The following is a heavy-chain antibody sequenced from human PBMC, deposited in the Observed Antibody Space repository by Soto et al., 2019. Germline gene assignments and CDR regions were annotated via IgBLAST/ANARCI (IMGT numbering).Heavy chain of an antibody. D-gene: IGHD2-15*01. CDR1: ELTFRSYA. J-gene: IGHJ4*02. CDR3: AKGTTAVYCFDF. Sequence: DVQLLESGGGWVQPGGPLRLPWAAFELTFRSYARGGFGQAPGKGLEWVSAISATGGSAFYADSVKGRFTISRDNSKNTVFLQIDSLVTDDTAVYYCAKGTTAVYCFDFWGQGTLVTVSS. V-gene: IGHV3-23*01. CDR2: ISATGGSA.